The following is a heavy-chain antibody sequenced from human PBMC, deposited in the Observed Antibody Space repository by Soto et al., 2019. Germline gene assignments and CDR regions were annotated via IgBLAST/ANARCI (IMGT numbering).Heavy chain of an antibody. V-gene: IGHV4-39*01. CDR2: IYFSGST. Sequence: LSLTCTVSGGSISSSSYYWGWIRQPPGKGLEWIGTIYFSGSTYYNPSLKSRVTISVDRSKNQFSLKLSSVTAADTAVYYCAMKGLLWFGKYGMDVWGQGTTVTVSS. J-gene: IGHJ6*02. D-gene: IGHD3-10*01. CDR3: AMKGLLWFGKYGMDV. CDR1: GGSISSSSYY.